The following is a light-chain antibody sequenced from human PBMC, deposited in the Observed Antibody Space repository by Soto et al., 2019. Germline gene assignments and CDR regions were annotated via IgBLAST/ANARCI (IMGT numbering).Light chain of an antibody. J-gene: IGLJ2*01. CDR1: SSDVGGYDY. CDR2: EVT. Sequence: QSALTQPTSVSGSPGQSITISCTGTSSDVGGYDYVSWYQQYPCKVPKLMIYEVTYRPSGVSNRFSGSKSGNTASLTISGLQAEDEGDYYCSSYTSSGTHVVFGGGTKLTVL. CDR3: SSYTSSGTHVV. V-gene: IGLV2-14*01.